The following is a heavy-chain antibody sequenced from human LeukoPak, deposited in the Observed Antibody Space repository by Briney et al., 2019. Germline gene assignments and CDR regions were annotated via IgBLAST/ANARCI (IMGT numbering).Heavy chain of an antibody. J-gene: IGHJ4*02. CDR2: IYTSGST. CDR1: GGPISSYY. V-gene: IGHV4-4*07. Sequence: SETLSLTCSVSGGPISSYYWSWIRQPAGKGLEWIGRIYTSGSTNYNPSLKSRVTISVDTSKNQFSLKLSSVTAADTAVYYCARGVVVVPAAIQYYFDYWGQGTLVTVSS. D-gene: IGHD2-2*02. CDR3: ARGVVVVPAAIQYYFDY.